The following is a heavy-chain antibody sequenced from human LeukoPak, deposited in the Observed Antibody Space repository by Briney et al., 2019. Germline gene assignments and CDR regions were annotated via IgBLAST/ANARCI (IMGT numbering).Heavy chain of an antibody. D-gene: IGHD3-3*01. CDR3: TRDTLSDFWSGYFSSGNDAFDI. Sequence: GGSLRLSCTASGFTFGDYAMSWFRQAPGKGLEWVGFIRSKAYGGTTEYAASVKGRFTISRDDSKSIAYLQMNSLKTEDTAVYYCTRDTLSDFWSGYFSSGNDAFDIWGQGTMVTVSS. J-gene: IGHJ3*02. CDR2: IRSKAYGGTT. V-gene: IGHV3-49*03. CDR1: GFTFGDYA.